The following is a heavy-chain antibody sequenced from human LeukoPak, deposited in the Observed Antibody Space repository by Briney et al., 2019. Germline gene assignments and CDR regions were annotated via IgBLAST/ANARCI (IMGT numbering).Heavy chain of an antibody. CDR2: INHSGST. Sequence: SETLSLTCAVYGGSFSGYHWSWIRQPPGKGLEWIGEINHSGSTNYNPSLKSRVTISVDTSKNQFSLKLSSVTAADTAVYYCARGRYSYGSKFFDYWGQGTLVTVSS. D-gene: IGHD5-18*01. CDR1: GGSFSGYH. J-gene: IGHJ4*02. CDR3: ARGRYSYGSKFFDY. V-gene: IGHV4-34*01.